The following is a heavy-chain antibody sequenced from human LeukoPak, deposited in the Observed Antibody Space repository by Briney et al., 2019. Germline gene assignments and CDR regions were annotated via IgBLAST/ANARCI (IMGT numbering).Heavy chain of an antibody. CDR2: ISDSGAST. V-gene: IGHV3-23*01. CDR1: GFTFSSYA. D-gene: IGHD6-13*01. J-gene: IGHJ4*02. CDR3: ARDRAAADLDY. Sequence: GGSLRLSCAASGFTFSSYAMSWVRQAPGKGVGWVSAISDSGASTYYADSVKGRVTISRDNSKNTLYLQMNSLRAEDTAVYYCARDRAAADLDYWGQGTLVTVSS.